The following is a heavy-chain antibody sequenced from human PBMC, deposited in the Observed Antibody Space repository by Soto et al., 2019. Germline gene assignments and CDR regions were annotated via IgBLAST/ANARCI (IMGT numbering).Heavy chain of an antibody. J-gene: IGHJ6*03. V-gene: IGHV3-23*01. CDR2: ISGSGGST. Sequence: VQLLESGGGLVQPGGSLRLSCAASGFTFSSYAMSWVRQAPGKGLEWVSAISGSGGSTYYADSVKGRFTISRDNSKNTLYLQMNSLRAEDTAVYYCAKIGTARQQTYYYYYMDVWGKGTTVTVSS. D-gene: IGHD6-6*01. CDR1: GFTFSSYA. CDR3: AKIGTARQQTYYYYYMDV.